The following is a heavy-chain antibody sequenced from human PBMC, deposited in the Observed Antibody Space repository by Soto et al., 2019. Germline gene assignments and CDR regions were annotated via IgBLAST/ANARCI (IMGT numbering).Heavy chain of an antibody. CDR1: GGSFSCYY. J-gene: IGHJ4*02. V-gene: IGHV4-34*01. CDR3: ARRXTIFGVVIIPRGYYFDY. Sequence: SETLSLTCAVYGGSFSCYYWSWIRQPPGKGLEWIGEINHSGSTNYNPSLKSRVTISVDTSKNQFSLKLSSVTAADTAVYYCARRXTIFGVVIIPRGYYFDYWGQGTLVTVSS. CDR2: INHSGST. D-gene: IGHD3-3*01.